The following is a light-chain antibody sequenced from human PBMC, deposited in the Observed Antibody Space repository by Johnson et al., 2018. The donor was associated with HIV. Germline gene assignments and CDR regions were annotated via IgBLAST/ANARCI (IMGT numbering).Light chain of an antibody. CDR3: ATWDRSLTIGGV. Sequence: QSVLTQPPSVSAAPGQTVTISCSGSSSNIGNNYVSWYRHLPGTAPKLLIYDNDKRPSGIPDRFSGSKSGTSATLGITGLQTGDEADYYCATWDRSLTIGGVVGTGTKVTVL. CDR1: SSNIGNNY. J-gene: IGLJ1*01. V-gene: IGLV1-51*01. CDR2: DND.